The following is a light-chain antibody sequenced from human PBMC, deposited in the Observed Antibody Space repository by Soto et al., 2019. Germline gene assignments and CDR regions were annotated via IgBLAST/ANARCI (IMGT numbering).Light chain of an antibody. CDR3: QQYGSSPWT. J-gene: IGKJ1*01. CDR1: QSVSNDY. Sequence: EIVLTKSPGTLALSPGERATLSCRASQSVSNDYLAWYQQKPGQAPRLLIYGASNRATGIPDRFSGSGSGTDFTLTISRLEPEDFAVYYCQQYGSSPWTFGQGTKVDIK. CDR2: GAS. V-gene: IGKV3-20*01.